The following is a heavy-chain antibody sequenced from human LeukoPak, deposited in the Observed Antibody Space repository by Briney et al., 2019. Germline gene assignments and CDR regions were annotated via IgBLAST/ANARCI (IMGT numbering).Heavy chain of an antibody. V-gene: IGHV3-23*01. Sequence: GGSLRLSCAASGFTFRSYAMSWVRQAPGKGLEWVSAIGGSGDSTYYAVSVKGRFTISRDNSKNTLYLQMNSLRAEDTAVYYCARVRKEVATIGFDYWGQGTLVTVSS. CDR3: ARVRKEVATIGFDY. D-gene: IGHD5-12*01. CDR1: GFTFRSYA. J-gene: IGHJ4*02. CDR2: IGGSGDST.